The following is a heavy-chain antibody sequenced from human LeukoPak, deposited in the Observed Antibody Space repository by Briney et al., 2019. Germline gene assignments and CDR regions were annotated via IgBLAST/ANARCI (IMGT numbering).Heavy chain of an antibody. CDR3: ARDGVGYCSSTSCYGGGYYYYYMDV. Sequence: SETLSLTCTVSGGSISSYYWSWIRQPAGKGLEWIGRIYTSGSTNYNPSLKSRVTMSVDTSKNQFSLKLSSVTAADTAVYYCARDGVGYCSSTSCYGGGYYYYYMDVWGKGTTVTISS. J-gene: IGHJ6*03. CDR1: GGSISSYY. D-gene: IGHD2-2*01. CDR2: IYTSGST. V-gene: IGHV4-4*07.